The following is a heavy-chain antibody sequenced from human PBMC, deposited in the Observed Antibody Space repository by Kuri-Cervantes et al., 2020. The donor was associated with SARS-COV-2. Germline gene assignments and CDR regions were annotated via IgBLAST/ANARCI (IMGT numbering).Heavy chain of an antibody. Sequence: LSLTCAASGFTFSSYWMHWVRQAPGKGLVWVSRINSDGSSTSYADSVKGRFTISRENAKNSLYLQMNSLRAGDTAVYYCARSYYYGSERGHYYYGMDVWGQGTTVTVSS. D-gene: IGHD3-10*01. V-gene: IGHV3-74*01. J-gene: IGHJ6*02. CDR2: INSDGSST. CDR3: ARSYYYGSERGHYYYGMDV. CDR1: GFTFSSYW.